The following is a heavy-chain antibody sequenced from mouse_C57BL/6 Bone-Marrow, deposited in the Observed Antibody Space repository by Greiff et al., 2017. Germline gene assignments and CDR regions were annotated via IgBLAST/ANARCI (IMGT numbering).Heavy chain of an antibody. CDR1: GFNIKDDY. Sequence: SGAELVRPGASVKLSCTASGFNIKDDYMHWVKQRPEQGLEWIGWIDPENGDTEYASKFQGKATITADTSSNTAYLQLSSLTSEDTAVYYCTTDYYGSSYENYAMDYWGQGTSVTVSS. J-gene: IGHJ4*01. CDR2: IDPENGDT. CDR3: TTDYYGSSYENYAMDY. D-gene: IGHD1-1*01. V-gene: IGHV14-4*01.